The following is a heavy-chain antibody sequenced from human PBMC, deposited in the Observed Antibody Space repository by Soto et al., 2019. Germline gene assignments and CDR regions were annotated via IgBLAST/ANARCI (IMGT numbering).Heavy chain of an antibody. CDR1: GYSFTSYW. CDR3: ASGPLLIYDYGIGRARDDI. D-gene: IGHD4-17*01. J-gene: IGHJ3*02. Sequence: PGESLKISCKGSGYSFTSYWISWVRQMPGKGLEWMGRIDPSDSYTNYSPSFQGHVTISADKSISTAYLQWSSLKASDTAMYYCASGPLLIYDYGIGRARDDIWGQGTMVTVSS. CDR2: IDPSDSYT. V-gene: IGHV5-10-1*01.